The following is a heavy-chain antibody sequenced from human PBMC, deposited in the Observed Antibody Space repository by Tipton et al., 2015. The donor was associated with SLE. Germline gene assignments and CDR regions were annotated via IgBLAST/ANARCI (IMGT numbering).Heavy chain of an antibody. CDR1: GGSISSHY. CDR3: ARGGGIVAPD. J-gene: IGHJ3*01. V-gene: IGHV4-59*08. CDR2: IYYSGST. D-gene: IGHD1-26*01. Sequence: TLSLTCTVSGGSISSHYWSWIRQPPGKGLEWIGYIYYSGSTNYNPSLESRVTISVDTSKNQFSLKLSSVTAADTAVYYCARGGGIVAPDWGQGAMVTVSS.